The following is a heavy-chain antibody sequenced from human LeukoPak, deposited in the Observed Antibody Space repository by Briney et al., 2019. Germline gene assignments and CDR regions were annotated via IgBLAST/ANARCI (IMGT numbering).Heavy chain of an antibody. CDR3: ARVAIFGVVTLDAFYI. CDR2: INPSGGST. V-gene: IGHV1-46*01. J-gene: IGHJ3*02. D-gene: IGHD3-3*01. CDR1: GYTFTSFY. Sequence: ASVKVSCKASGYTFTSFYMHWLRQAPGQGLEWMGIINPSGGSTSYAQKFQGRVTMTRDTSTSTVYMELSSLRSEDTAVYYCARVAIFGVVTLDAFYIWGQGTMVTVSS.